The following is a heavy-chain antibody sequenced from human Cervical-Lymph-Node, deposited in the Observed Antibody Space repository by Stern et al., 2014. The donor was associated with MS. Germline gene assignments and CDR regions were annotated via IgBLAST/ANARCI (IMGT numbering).Heavy chain of an antibody. CDR1: GFTFTSYS. CDR3: ARGYLENTFDV. J-gene: IGHJ3*01. Sequence: EVQLVESGGGFVQPGGSLRLSCAASGFTFTSYSMDWVRQAPGKGLELLSYMDGDTIYYADSVKGRFTIARDNGKASVFLQMDSLRAEDTALYYCARGYLENTFDVWGQGTMVTVSS. D-gene: IGHD2-15*01. CDR2: MDGDTI. V-gene: IGHV3-48*01.